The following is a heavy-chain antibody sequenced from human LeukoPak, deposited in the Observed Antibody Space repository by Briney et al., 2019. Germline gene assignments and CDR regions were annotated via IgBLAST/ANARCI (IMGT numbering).Heavy chain of an antibody. CDR1: GFTFSSYW. V-gene: IGHV3-74*01. Sequence: PGGSLRLSCAASGFTFSSYWMHWVRQAPGKGLVWVSRINSDGSSTSYAGSVKGRFTISRDNAKNTLYLQMNSLRAEDTAVYYCASVSQWLVSLETTDYWGQGTLVTVSS. CDR3: ASVSQWLVSLETTDY. D-gene: IGHD6-19*01. J-gene: IGHJ4*02. CDR2: INSDGSST.